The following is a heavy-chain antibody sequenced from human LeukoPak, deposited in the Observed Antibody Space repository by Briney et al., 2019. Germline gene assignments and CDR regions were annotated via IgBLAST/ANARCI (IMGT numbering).Heavy chain of an antibody. CDR3: ARINSGYGYYYYYMDV. Sequence: SETLSLTCSVSGYSISSGYYWGWIRQPPGKGLEWIGNIYHSGSTYYNPSLKSRVTISVDTSKNQFSLKLSSVTAADTAVYYCARINSGYGYYYYYMDVWGKGTTVTVSS. J-gene: IGHJ6*03. CDR2: IYHSGST. CDR1: GYSISSGYY. D-gene: IGHD5-12*01. V-gene: IGHV4-38-2*02.